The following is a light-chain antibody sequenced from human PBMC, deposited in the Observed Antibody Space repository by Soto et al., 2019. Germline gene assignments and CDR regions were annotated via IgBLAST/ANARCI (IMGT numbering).Light chain of an antibody. J-gene: IGKJ1*01. CDR3: QKYGSSPRT. CDR2: GAS. Sequence: EIVLTPSPGTLSLSPGERATLSGRASQSVSSTYLAWYQQKPGQPPRLLIYGASGRATGIPDRFSGSGSGTDFTLTISRVEPEDFAVYYCQKYGSSPRTFGHGTKVDI. V-gene: IGKV3-20*01. CDR1: QSVSSTY.